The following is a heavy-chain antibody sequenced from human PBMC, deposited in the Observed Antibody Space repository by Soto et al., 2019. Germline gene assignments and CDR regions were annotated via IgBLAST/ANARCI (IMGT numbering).Heavy chain of an antibody. CDR2: TSYDGNNK. V-gene: IGHV3-30*19. CDR1: GFRFKSFV. CDR3: ARWGTTGGFDL. Sequence: QVQLVESGGGVVHPGTSLRLSCAASGFRFKSFVMHWVRQAPGKGLEWVAFTSYDGNNKDYGDSVKGRFTVSRDNSQNTLHLQMDFLRQEDTDLYYCARWGTTGGFDLWGQGTLVSVSS. D-gene: IGHD3-16*01. J-gene: IGHJ4*02.